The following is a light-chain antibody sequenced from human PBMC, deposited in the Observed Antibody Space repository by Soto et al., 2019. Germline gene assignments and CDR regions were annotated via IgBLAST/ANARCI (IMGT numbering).Light chain of an antibody. Sequence: QSVLTQPPSVSGAPGQRVTMSCTGSSSNIGAGYDVHWYQQLPGTAPKLLIFANSNRPSGVPDRFSGSKSGTSASLAITGLQAEDEADYYCHSYDSSLSGSVVVGGGTKLTV. CDR2: ANS. CDR1: SSNIGAGYD. V-gene: IGLV1-40*01. CDR3: HSYDSSLSGSVV. J-gene: IGLJ2*01.